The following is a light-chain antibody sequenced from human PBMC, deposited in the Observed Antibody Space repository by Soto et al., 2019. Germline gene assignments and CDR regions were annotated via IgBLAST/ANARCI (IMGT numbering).Light chain of an antibody. CDR2: EVT. Sequence: QSALTQPASVSGSPGQSITISCTGTSSDIGAYNHVSWYQQHPGKAPKLMIYEVTNRPSGVSIRFSGSKSGSAASLTISGLQAVDEADYYCSSYSSISHWVFGGGTKLTVL. CDR1: SSDIGAYNH. V-gene: IGLV2-14*01. J-gene: IGLJ3*02. CDR3: SSYSSISHWV.